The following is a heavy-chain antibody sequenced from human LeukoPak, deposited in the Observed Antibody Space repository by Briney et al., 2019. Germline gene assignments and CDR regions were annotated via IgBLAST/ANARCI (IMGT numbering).Heavy chain of an antibody. CDR1: GFTFSDYY. CDR3: ARGGDSSGYYYYYYGMDV. Sequence: GGSLRLSCAASGFTFSDYYMSWIRQAPGKGLEWVSYISSSGSTIYYADSVKGRFTISRDNAKNPLYLQMNSLRAEDTAVYYCARGGDSSGYYYYYYGMDVWGQGTTVTVSS. D-gene: IGHD3-22*01. J-gene: IGHJ6*02. CDR2: ISSSGSTI. V-gene: IGHV3-11*01.